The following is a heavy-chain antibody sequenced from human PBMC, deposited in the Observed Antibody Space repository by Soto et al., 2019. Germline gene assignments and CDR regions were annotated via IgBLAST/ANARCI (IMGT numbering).Heavy chain of an antibody. Sequence: EVQLVESGGGLVKPGGSLRLSCAASGFTFSSYSMNWVRQAPGTGLEWVSSISSSSSYIYYADSVTGRFTISRDNAKNSLYLQMNSLGAEDTAVYYCARDAPYSSSHSRYYGMDVWGQGTTVTVSS. CDR3: ARDAPYSSSHSRYYGMDV. D-gene: IGHD6-13*01. V-gene: IGHV3-21*01. J-gene: IGHJ6*02. CDR1: GFTFSSYS. CDR2: ISSSSSYI.